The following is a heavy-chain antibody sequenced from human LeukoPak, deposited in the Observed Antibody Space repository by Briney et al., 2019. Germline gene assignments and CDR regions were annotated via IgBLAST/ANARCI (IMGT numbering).Heavy chain of an antibody. CDR2: IYPGDSDT. CDR1: GYSFTSYW. V-gene: IGHV5-51*01. Sequence: GEPLKISCKGSGYSFTSYWIGWVRQMPGKGLEWMGIIYPGDSDTRYSPSFQGQVTISADKSISTAYLQWSSLKASDTAMYYCARAPYCSGGSCYSRYFQHWGQGTLVTVSS. J-gene: IGHJ1*01. CDR3: ARAPYCSGGSCYSRYFQH. D-gene: IGHD2-15*01.